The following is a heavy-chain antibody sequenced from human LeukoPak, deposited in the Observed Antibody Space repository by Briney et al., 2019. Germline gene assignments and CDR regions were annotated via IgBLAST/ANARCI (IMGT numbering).Heavy chain of an antibody. D-gene: IGHD1-26*01. CDR3: ARRGYHDYSGFDY. V-gene: IGHV3-21*01. CDR2: ISSSSSYI. Sequence: GGSLRLSCAASGFTFSSYSMNWVRQAPGKGLEWVSSISSSSSYIYYADSVRGRFTMSRDNSKNSLYLQMKRLRAEDTALYYCARRGYHDYSGFDYWGQGTLVTVSS. CDR1: GFTFSSYS. J-gene: IGHJ4*02.